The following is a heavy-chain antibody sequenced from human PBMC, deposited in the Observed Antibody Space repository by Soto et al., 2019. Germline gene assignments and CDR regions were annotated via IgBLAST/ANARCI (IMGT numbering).Heavy chain of an antibody. CDR1: GFNFDDYA. CDR2: ISWNSATI. V-gene: IGHV3-9*01. CDR3: AKERDSSLSVVIWDY. J-gene: IGHJ4*02. D-gene: IGHD3-22*01. Sequence: GGSLRLSCSSFGFNFDDYAMHWVRQAPGKGLEWVSSISWNSATIYYADSVKGRFSISRDNAKNSLYLQMNSLRADDTAFYYCAKERDSSLSVVIWDYWGQGTMVTVSS.